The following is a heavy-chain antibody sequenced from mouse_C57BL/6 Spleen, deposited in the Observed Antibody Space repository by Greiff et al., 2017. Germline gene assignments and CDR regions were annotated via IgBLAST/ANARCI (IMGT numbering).Heavy chain of an antibody. Sequence: QVQLKESGAELVRPGASVTLSCKASGYTFTDYEMHWVKQTPVHGLEWIGAIDPETGGTAYNQKFKGKAILTADKSSSTAYMELRSLTSEDSAVYYCTRMTTTVDDYLDYWGQGTTLTVSS. D-gene: IGHD1-1*01. J-gene: IGHJ2*01. V-gene: IGHV1-15*01. CDR3: TRMTTTVDDYLDY. CDR1: GYTFTDYE. CDR2: IDPETGGT.